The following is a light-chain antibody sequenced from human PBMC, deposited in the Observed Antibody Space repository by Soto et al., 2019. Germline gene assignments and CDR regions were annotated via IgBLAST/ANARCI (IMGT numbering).Light chain of an antibody. J-gene: IGKJ2*01. V-gene: IGKV3-20*01. CDR2: GAS. CDR1: QSVTSSN. Sequence: IVLTQSPGTLSLSPGETVTLSCRASQSVTSSNLAWYQQKPGQAPRLLIYGASYRATGIADKFTGGGSGADFSLTISRLEPEDFAVYFCQPYGASQYTFGQGTKLEIK. CDR3: QPYGASQYT.